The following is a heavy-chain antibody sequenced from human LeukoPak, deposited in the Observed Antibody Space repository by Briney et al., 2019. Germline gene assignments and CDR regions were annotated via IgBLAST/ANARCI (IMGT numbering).Heavy chain of an antibody. CDR2: IIPIFGTA. CDR1: GGTFSSYA. J-gene: IGHJ6*02. D-gene: IGHD6-19*01. Sequence: GASVKVSCKASGGTFSSYAISWVRQAPGQGLEWMGGIIPIFGTANYAQKFQGRVTISADESTSTAYMELSSLRSEDTAVYYCARARSSGWYYYGMDVWGQGTTVTVSS. V-gene: IGHV1-69*13. CDR3: ARARSSGWYYYGMDV.